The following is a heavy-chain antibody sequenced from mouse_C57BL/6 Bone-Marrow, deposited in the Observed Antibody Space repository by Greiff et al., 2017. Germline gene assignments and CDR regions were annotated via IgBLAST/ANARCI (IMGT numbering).Heavy chain of an antibody. V-gene: IGHV5-4*01. CDR3: AREDVAWFAY. J-gene: IGHJ3*01. Sequence: EVHLVESGGGLVKPGGSLKLSCAASGFTFSSYAMSWVRQTPEKRLEWVATISDGGSYTYYPDNVKGRFTISRDNAKNNLYLQMSHLKSEDTAMYYCAREDVAWFAYWGQGTLVTVSA. CDR1: GFTFSSYA. CDR2: ISDGGSYT.